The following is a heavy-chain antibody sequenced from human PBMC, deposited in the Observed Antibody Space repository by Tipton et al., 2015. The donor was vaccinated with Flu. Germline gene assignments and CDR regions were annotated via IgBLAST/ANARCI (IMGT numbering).Heavy chain of an antibody. V-gene: IGHV3-74*01. D-gene: IGHD3-22*01. J-gene: IGHJ4*02. Sequence: SLRLSCAASGFTFSNYWMHWVRQAPGKGLVWVSRINSDGSTTSYADSVKGRFTISRDNAKNTLYLQMNSLRAEDTAVYYCARGEGDSSGYYPHYFDYWGQGTLVTVSS. CDR3: ARGEGDSSGYYPHYFDY. CDR2: INSDGSTT. CDR1: GFTFSNYW.